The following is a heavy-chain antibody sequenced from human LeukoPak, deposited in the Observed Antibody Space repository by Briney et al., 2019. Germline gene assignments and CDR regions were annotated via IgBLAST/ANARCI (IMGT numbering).Heavy chain of an antibody. CDR2: IYYSGST. V-gene: IGHV4-39*02. CDR3: ARDSGSIAAAVNWFDP. CDR1: GGSISSSSYY. Sequence: SETLSLTCTVSGGSISSSSYYWGWIRQPPGKGLEWIGSIYYSGSTYYNPSLKSRVTISVDTSKNQFSLKLSSVTAADTAVYYCARDSGSIAAAVNWFDPWGQGTLVTVSS. D-gene: IGHD6-13*01. J-gene: IGHJ5*02.